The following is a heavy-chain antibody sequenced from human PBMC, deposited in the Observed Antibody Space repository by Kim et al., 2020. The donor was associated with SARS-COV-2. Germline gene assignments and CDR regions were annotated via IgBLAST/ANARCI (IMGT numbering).Heavy chain of an antibody. J-gene: IGHJ4*02. Sequence: GGSLRLSCAASGFTLSSYSVNWVRQAPGKGLEWVSYITSSSSTINYADSVKGRFTISRDNAKNLVYLQMNSLRDEDTAVYYCARGKTGYFDYWGQGILVT. CDR3: ARGKTGYFDY. CDR1: GFTLSSYS. V-gene: IGHV3-48*02. CDR2: ITSSSSTI. D-gene: IGHD1-1*01.